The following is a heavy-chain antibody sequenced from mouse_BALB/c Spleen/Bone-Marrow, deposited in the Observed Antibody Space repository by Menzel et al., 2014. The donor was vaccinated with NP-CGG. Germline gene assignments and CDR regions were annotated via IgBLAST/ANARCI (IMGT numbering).Heavy chain of an antibody. CDR3: ARDRGLTYFDY. V-gene: IGHV7-3*02. D-gene: IGHD2-4*01. Sequence: EVMLVESGGGLVQPGDSLRLPCATSGFTFTDYYMNWVRQPPGKALEWLGFIRNKANGYTTEYSASVKGRFTISRDNSQSILYLQMNTLRAEDSATYYCARDRGLTYFDYWGQGTTLTVSS. CDR1: GFTFTDYY. J-gene: IGHJ2*01. CDR2: IRNKANGYTT.